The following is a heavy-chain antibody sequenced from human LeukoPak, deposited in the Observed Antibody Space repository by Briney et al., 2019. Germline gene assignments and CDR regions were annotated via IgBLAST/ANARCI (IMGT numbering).Heavy chain of an antibody. Sequence: SETLSLTCAVYGGSFSGYYWSWIRQPPGKGLEWIGEINHSGSTNYNPSLKSRVTISVDTSKNQFSLKLSSVTAADTAVYYCAREHLDDRWFDPWGQGTLVTVSS. CDR1: GGSFSGYY. D-gene: IGHD3-16*01. CDR3: AREHLDDRWFDP. J-gene: IGHJ5*02. V-gene: IGHV4-34*01. CDR2: INHSGST.